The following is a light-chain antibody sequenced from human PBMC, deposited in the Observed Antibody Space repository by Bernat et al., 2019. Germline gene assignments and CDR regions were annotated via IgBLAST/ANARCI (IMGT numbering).Light chain of an antibody. J-gene: IGLJ3*02. V-gene: IGLV2-14*01. CDR2: DVS. CDR1: SSDVGGYHY. CDR3: SSCTSRSTLV. Sequence: QSALTQPASVSGSPGQSITISCTGTSSDVGGYHYVSWYQQHPGKAPELMIYDVSNRPSGVSIRFSGSKSGNTASLTSSGLQTEDEAVYYCSSCTSRSTLVFGGGTKLPVL.